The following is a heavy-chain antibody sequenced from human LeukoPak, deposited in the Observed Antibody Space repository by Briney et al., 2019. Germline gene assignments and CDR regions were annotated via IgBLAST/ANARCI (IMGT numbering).Heavy chain of an antibody. D-gene: IGHD3-10*01. V-gene: IGHV3-74*01. CDR3: ASHRVVRGVFDP. Sequence: GGALRLSCAASGFTFSTYWMHWVRQAPGKGLLWVSRINSDGSSATYADSVKGRFNISRDNAKNTLYLQMNSLRAEDTAVYYCASHRVVRGVFDPWGQGTLVTVSS. CDR2: INSDGSSA. J-gene: IGHJ5*02. CDR1: GFTFSTYW.